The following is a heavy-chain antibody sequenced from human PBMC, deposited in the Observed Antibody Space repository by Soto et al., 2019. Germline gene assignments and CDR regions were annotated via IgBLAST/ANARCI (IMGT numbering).Heavy chain of an antibody. D-gene: IGHD6-13*01. Sequence: QVQLQQWGAGLLKPSETLSLTCAVYGGSFSGYYWSWIRQSPGKGLEWIGEINHSGSTNYNPSLKSRVTISVDTSKNQFSLKLSSVSAADTAVYFCARRRGRQQLVQRYYNGMDVWGQVTTVTVSS. CDR2: INHSGST. CDR3: ARRRGRQQLVQRYYNGMDV. J-gene: IGHJ6*02. CDR1: GGSFSGYY. V-gene: IGHV4-34*02.